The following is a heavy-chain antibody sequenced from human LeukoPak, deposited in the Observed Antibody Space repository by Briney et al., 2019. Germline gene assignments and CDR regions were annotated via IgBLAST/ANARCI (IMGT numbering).Heavy chain of an antibody. CDR3: ARAGGHSSSWYYY. Sequence: PSETLSLTCTVSGGSISSYYWSWIRQPPGKGLEWIGYIYYSGSTNYNPSLKSRVTISVDTSKNQFSLKLSSVTAADTAVYYCARAGGHSSSWYYYWGQGTLVTVSS. V-gene: IGHV4-59*01. J-gene: IGHJ4*02. CDR1: GGSISSYY. D-gene: IGHD6-13*01. CDR2: IYYSGST.